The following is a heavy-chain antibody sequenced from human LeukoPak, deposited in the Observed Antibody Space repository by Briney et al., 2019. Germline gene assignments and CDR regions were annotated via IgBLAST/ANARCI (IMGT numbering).Heavy chain of an antibody. CDR2: MNPNSGNT. J-gene: IGHJ4*02. Sequence: ASVKVSCKASGYTFNQYDINWVRQATGQGLEWMGWMNPNSGNTGYAQKFQGRVTMTRDTSTSTVYMELSSLRSEGTAVYYCARGDYFDSSGYRKEFDYWGQGTPVTVSS. CDR3: ARGDYFDSSGYRKEFDY. V-gene: IGHV1-8*01. D-gene: IGHD3-22*01. CDR1: GYTFNQYD.